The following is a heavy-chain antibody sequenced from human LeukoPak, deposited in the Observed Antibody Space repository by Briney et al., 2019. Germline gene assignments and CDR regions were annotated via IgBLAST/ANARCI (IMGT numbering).Heavy chain of an antibody. CDR3: TRDPGYNYGFDY. Sequence: GGSLRLSCAASGFPVSDNYMSWVRQAPGKGLEWVSIIYSDGTTYYADSVKGRFTISRDNSKNSLYLQMNSLRAEDTAVYYCTRDPGYNYGFDYWGQGTLVTVSS. V-gene: IGHV3-66*01. CDR1: GFPVSDNY. J-gene: IGHJ4*02. D-gene: IGHD5-18*01. CDR2: IYSDGTT.